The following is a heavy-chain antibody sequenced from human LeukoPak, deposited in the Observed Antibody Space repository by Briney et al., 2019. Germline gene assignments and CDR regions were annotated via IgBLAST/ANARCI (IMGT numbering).Heavy chain of an antibody. V-gene: IGHV3-7*01. J-gene: IGHJ3*01. D-gene: IGHD3-3*01. CDR2: IKQDGSEK. CDR1: GFTFSSYA. CDR3: ARDGEAGYYDFWSGYYIS. Sequence: GGSLRLSCAASGFTFSSYAMSWVRQTPGKGLEWVANIKQDGSEKYYVDSVKGRFTISRDNAKNSLYLQMNSLRAEDTAVYYCARDGEAGYYDFWSGYYISWGQGTMVTVSS.